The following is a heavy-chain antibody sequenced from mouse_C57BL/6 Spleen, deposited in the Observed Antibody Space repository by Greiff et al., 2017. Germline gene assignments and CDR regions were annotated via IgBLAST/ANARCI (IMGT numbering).Heavy chain of an antibody. J-gene: IGHJ1*03. Sequence: QVQLQQPGAELVKPGASVKMSCKASGYTFTSYWITWVKQRPGQGLEWIGDIYPGSGSTNYNEKFKSRATLTVDTSSSTAYMQLSSLTSEDSAVYYCARGGDWYFDVWGTGTTVTVSS. CDR1: GYTFTSYW. CDR2: IYPGSGST. V-gene: IGHV1-55*01. CDR3: ARGGDWYFDV.